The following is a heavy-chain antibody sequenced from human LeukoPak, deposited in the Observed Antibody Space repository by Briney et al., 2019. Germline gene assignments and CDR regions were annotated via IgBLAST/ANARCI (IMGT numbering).Heavy chain of an antibody. J-gene: IGHJ3*02. CDR3: ARGLRWGAFDI. Sequence: SETLSLTCAVYGGSFSGHYWSWIRQPPGKGLEWIGEIDHSGNTNYISSLKSRVTISVDTSKNQFSLSLRSVTAADTAVYYCARGLRWGAFDIWGQGTMVTVSS. CDR2: IDHSGNT. V-gene: IGHV4-34*01. CDR1: GGSFSGHY. D-gene: IGHD5-12*01.